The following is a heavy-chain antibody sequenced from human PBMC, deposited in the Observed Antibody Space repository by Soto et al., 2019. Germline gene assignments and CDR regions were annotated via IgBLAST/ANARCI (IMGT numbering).Heavy chain of an antibody. Sequence: QVQLVQSGAEVKKPGASVKVSCKASGYTFTSYYMHWVRQAPGQGLEWMGIINPSGGSTSYAQKFQGRVTMTRDTSTSTVYMELSSLRSEDTAVYYCARGGTYYGSGPYNWFDPWGQGTLVTVSS. J-gene: IGHJ5*02. CDR1: GYTFTSYY. CDR3: ARGGTYYGSGPYNWFDP. D-gene: IGHD3-10*01. CDR2: INPSGGST. V-gene: IGHV1-46*01.